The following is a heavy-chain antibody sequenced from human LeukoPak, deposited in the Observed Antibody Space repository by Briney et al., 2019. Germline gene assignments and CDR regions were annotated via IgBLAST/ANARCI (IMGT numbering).Heavy chain of an antibody. J-gene: IGHJ3*02. CDR2: IRYDGSNK. CDR3: AKEMRYYDSSGYPPDAFDI. D-gene: IGHD3-22*01. Sequence: GGSPRLSCEASGFTFSSYGMHWVRQAPGKWLEWVAFIRYDGSNKYYADSVKGRFTISRDNSKNTLYLQMNSLRAEDTAVYYCAKEMRYYDSSGYPPDAFDIWGQGTMVTVSS. V-gene: IGHV3-30*02. CDR1: GFTFSSYG.